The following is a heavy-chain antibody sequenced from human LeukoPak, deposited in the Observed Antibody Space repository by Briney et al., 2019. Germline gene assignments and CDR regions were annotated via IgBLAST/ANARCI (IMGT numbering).Heavy chain of an antibody. CDR2: ISGSGGST. CDR3: AKDTDFWSGYPFDY. CDR1: GFTFSSYA. Sequence: LPGGSLRLSCAASGFTFSSYAVSWVRQAPGKGLEWVSAISGSGGSTYYADSVKGRFTISRDNSKNTLYLQMNSLRAEDTAVYYCAKDTDFWSGYPFDYWGQGTLVTVSS. D-gene: IGHD3-3*01. J-gene: IGHJ4*02. V-gene: IGHV3-23*01.